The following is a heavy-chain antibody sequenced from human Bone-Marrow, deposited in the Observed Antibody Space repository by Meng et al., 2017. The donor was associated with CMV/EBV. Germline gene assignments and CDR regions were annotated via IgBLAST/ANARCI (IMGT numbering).Heavy chain of an antibody. CDR3: ARVVGYCGGDCLPLGMDV. Sequence: GESLKISCAASGFTFSSYAMHWVRQAPGKGLEWVAVISYDGSNKYYADSVKGRFTISRDNSKNTLYLQMNRLRAEDTAVYYCARVVGYCGGDCLPLGMDVWGQGTTVTVS. V-gene: IGHV3-30*04. CDR2: ISYDGSNK. D-gene: IGHD2-21*01. CDR1: GFTFSSYA. J-gene: IGHJ6*02.